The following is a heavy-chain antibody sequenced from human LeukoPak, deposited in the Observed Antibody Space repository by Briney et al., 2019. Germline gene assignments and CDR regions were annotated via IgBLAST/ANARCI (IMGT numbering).Heavy chain of an antibody. J-gene: IGHJ5*02. Sequence: GESLKMSCKGSGYSFTSYWIGWVRQMPGKGLEWMGIIYPGDSDTRYSPSFQGQVTISADKSISTAYLQWSSLKASDTAMYYCARTYYYGSGSYSANWFDPWGQGTLVTVSS. D-gene: IGHD3-10*01. V-gene: IGHV5-51*01. CDR1: GYSFTSYW. CDR2: IYPGDSDT. CDR3: ARTYYYGSGSYSANWFDP.